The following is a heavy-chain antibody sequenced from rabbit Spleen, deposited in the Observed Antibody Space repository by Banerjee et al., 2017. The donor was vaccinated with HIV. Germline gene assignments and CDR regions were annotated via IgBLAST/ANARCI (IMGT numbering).Heavy chain of an antibody. J-gene: IGHJ2*02. Sequence: QQQLVESGGGLVQPEGSLTLTCKASGLDFSSRYWICWVRQAPGKGLEWIACIDTNDGDTDYANWPKGRFTISKTSSTTVTLQMTSLTAADTATYFCARNYVNAFDPRGQGTLVTVS. V-gene: IGHV1S45*01. D-gene: IGHD1-1*01. CDR2: IDTNDGDT. CDR1: GLDFSSRYW. CDR3: ARNYVNAFDP.